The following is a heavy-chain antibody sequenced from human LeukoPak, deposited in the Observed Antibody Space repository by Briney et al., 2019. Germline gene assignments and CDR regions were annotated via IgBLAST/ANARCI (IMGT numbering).Heavy chain of an antibody. CDR3: AKVVMDYYDSSGYLSPHHYFDN. D-gene: IGHD3-22*01. Sequence: PGGSLRLSCAASGFTFSSYGMHWVRQAPGKGLEWVAVISYDGSNKYYADSVKGRFTISRDNSKNTLYLQMNSLRAEDTAVYYCAKVVMDYYDSSGYLSPHHYFDNWGQGTLVTVSS. V-gene: IGHV3-30*18. J-gene: IGHJ4*02. CDR1: GFTFSSYG. CDR2: ISYDGSNK.